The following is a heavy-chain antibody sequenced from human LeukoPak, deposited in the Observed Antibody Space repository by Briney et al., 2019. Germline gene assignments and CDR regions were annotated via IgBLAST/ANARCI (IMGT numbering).Heavy chain of an antibody. CDR3: AKKGQWLDIYYFDY. V-gene: IGHV3-23*01. Sequence: GGSLRLSCAASGFTFSSYAMSWVRQAPGKGLEWVSAIGGSGGSTYYADSVKGRFTISRDNSKNTLYLQMNSLRAEDTAVYYCAKKGQWLDIYYFDYWGRGTLVTVSS. CDR2: IGGSGGST. J-gene: IGHJ4*02. D-gene: IGHD6-19*01. CDR1: GFTFSSYA.